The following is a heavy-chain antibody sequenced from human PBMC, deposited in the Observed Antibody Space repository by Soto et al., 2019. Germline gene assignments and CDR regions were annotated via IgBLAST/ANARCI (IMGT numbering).Heavy chain of an antibody. CDR2: ISAYNGNT. J-gene: IGHJ4*02. CDR1: GYTFTSYG. V-gene: IGHV1-18*01. D-gene: IGHD3-9*01. CDR3: AISYDILTGYNRNDY. Sequence: ASVKVSCKASGYTFTSYGISWVRQAPGQGLEWMGWISAYNGNTNYAQKLQGRVTMTTDTSTSTAYMELRSLRSDDTAVYYCAISYDILTGYNRNDYWGQGTLFTVSS.